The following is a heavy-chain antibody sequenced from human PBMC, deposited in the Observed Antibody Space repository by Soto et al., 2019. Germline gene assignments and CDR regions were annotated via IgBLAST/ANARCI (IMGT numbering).Heavy chain of an antibody. V-gene: IGHV1-69*01. CDR2: IVTVFGTA. Sequence: QVQLVQSGADVKKPGSSVKVSCKASGGSRNYNAFSWVRQAPGQGLEWMGGIVTVFGTANHAQKFQGRVTITAGESTSSVYMELRSLTSEDTAVYYCARSGAYSSSQFGLDVWGQGTTVTVSS. D-gene: IGHD6-13*01. CDR1: GGSRNYNA. J-gene: IGHJ6*02. CDR3: ARSGAYSSSQFGLDV.